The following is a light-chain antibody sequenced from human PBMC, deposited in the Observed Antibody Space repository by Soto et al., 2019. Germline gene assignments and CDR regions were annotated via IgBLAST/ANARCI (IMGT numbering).Light chain of an antibody. CDR2: QVT. Sequence: ILWKESSTRLAIYNYVSWYQQQPGKAPKLMIYQVTNRPSGVSNRFSGSRSGNTASLSVFGLQAQDEADYDCSTSTYTCYYVFGTGTKVTVL. CDR3: STSTYTCYYV. J-gene: IGLJ1*01. CDR1: STRLAIYNY. V-gene: IGLV2-14*01.